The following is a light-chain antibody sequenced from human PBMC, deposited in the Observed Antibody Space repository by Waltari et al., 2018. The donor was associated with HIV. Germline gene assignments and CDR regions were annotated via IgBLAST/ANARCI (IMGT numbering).Light chain of an antibody. CDR1: SSDVGGYNY. CDR2: DVT. J-gene: IGLJ2*01. V-gene: IGLV2-8*01. Sequence: QSALTQPPSASGSPGQSVTISCTGTSSDVGGYNYVSWYQQLPGRAPKLMIYDVTKRPSRVPDLFSGSKSGNTASLTISGLQAEDEADYYCCSYAVSSTFVVFGGGTKLTVL. CDR3: CSYAVSSTFVV.